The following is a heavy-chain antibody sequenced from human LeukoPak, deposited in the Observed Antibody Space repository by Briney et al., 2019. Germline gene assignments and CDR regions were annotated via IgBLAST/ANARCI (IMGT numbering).Heavy chain of an antibody. V-gene: IGHV3-30*02. J-gene: IGHJ4*02. CDR1: GFTFSSYG. CDR2: IRYDGSNK. Sequence: GSLRLSCAASGFTFSSYGMHWVRQAPGKGLEWVAFIRYDGSNKYYADSVKGRFTISRDNSKNTLYLQMNSLRAEDTAVYYCAKDSYSSSSGGDYWGQGTLVTVSS. D-gene: IGHD6-6*01. CDR3: AKDSYSSSSGGDY.